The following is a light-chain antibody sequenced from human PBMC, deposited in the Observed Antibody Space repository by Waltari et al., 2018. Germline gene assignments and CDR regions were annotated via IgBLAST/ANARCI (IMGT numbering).Light chain of an antibody. V-gene: IGKV4-1*01. CDR2: WAS. Sequence: DIVMTQSPDSRAVSLGARATSNCQAGQGSVEGSNNRNSLAWSQKKPGQSPNLLIYWASTRGSGVPDRFSGSGSGTDFTLTVSSLQAEDVAVYYCQQYYTTPYTFGQGTKLEIK. J-gene: IGKJ2*01. CDR3: QQYYTTPYT. CDR1: QGSVEGSNNRNS.